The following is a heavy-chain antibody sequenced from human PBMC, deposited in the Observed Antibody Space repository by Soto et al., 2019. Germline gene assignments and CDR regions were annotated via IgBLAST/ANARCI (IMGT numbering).Heavy chain of an antibody. D-gene: IGHD3-22*01. J-gene: IGHJ6*02. CDR1: GGTFTNYA. CDR3: GRWLKEGGIGGNYFYGMDV. Sequence: VQLVQSGAEVKKPGSSVKVSCKASGGTFTNYAFSWVRQAPGQGLEWLGGIIPVFGTAGYAQKFQGSVTITADEPPSTVHMELSSLRADDTAVYYCGRWLKEGGIGGNYFYGMDVWGQGTTVTVSS. CDR2: IIPVFGTA. V-gene: IGHV1-69*13.